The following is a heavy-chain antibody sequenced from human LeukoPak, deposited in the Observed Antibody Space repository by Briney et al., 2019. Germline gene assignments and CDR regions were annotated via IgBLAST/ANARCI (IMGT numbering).Heavy chain of an antibody. V-gene: IGHV3-23*01. D-gene: IGHD3-22*01. CDR2: ITSRGEST. J-gene: IGHJ4*02. CDR3: ARDRPNYYGSDGHYYRRDGDY. CDR1: GFTFSIYA. Sequence: GGSLRLSCAASGFTFSIYAMSWVRQAPGKGLQWVSSITSRGESTWYVDSVKGRFTITRDNSENTLYLQMHSLRAEDTAVYYCARDRPNYYGSDGHYYRRDGDYWGRGTLVRVSS.